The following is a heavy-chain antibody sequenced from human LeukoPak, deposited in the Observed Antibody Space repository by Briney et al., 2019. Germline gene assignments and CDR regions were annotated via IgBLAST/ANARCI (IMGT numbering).Heavy chain of an antibody. CDR1: GFTFSSYW. CDR2: ISGDGTST. CDR3: VRATTKDYFDY. D-gene: IGHD5-24*01. J-gene: IGHJ4*02. V-gene: IGHV3-74*01. Sequence: GGSLRLSCAASGFTFSSYWMHWVRQAPGKGLVWVSRISGDGTSTIYADSVKGRFTIFRDNAKNTLYLQMNSLRAEDTAVYYCVRATTKDYFDYWGQGTVVSVSS.